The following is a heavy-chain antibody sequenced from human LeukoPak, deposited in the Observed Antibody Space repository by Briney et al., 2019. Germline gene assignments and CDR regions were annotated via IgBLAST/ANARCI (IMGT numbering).Heavy chain of an antibody. CDR2: ISNSDSST. Sequence: PGGSLRLSCAASAFTFSNYAMSWVRQAPGKGLEWVSTISNSDSSTYYADSVKGRFTISRDNAKNSLYLQMNSLRAEDTAVYYCASETLNWNCDAFDIWGQGTMVTVSS. CDR3: ASETLNWNCDAFDI. D-gene: IGHD1-7*01. V-gene: IGHV3-23*01. CDR1: AFTFSNYA. J-gene: IGHJ3*02.